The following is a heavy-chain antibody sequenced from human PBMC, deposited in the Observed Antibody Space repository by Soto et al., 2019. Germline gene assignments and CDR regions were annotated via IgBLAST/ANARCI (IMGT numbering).Heavy chain of an antibody. CDR2: IYYSGST. CDR3: ARHVLGHRGVIKAALNWFDP. Sequence: QLQLQESGPGLVKPSETLSLTCTVSVGSISSSSYYWGWIRQPPGKGLEWIGSIYYSGSTYYNPSLKSRVTISVDTSKNQFSLKLSSVTAADTAVYYCARHVLGHRGVIKAALNWFDPWGQGTLVTVSS. J-gene: IGHJ5*02. V-gene: IGHV4-39*01. D-gene: IGHD3-10*01. CDR1: VGSISSSSYY.